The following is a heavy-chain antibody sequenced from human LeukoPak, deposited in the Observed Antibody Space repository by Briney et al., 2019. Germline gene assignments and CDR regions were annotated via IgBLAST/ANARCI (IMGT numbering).Heavy chain of an antibody. CDR3: ARDIPYYYDSSGYHVPFDY. J-gene: IGHJ4*02. CDR2: ISAYNGNT. Sequence: GASVKVSCKASGYTFTSYGISWVRQAPGQGLEWMGWISAYNGNTNYAQKLQGRVTMTTDTSTSTAYMELRSLRSDDTAVYYCARDIPYYYDSSGYHVPFDYWGQGTLVTVSS. D-gene: IGHD3-22*01. V-gene: IGHV1-18*01. CDR1: GYTFTSYG.